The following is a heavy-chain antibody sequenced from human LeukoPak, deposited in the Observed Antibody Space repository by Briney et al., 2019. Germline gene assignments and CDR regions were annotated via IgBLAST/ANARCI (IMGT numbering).Heavy chain of an antibody. CDR2: INHSGST. CDR3: ARGWRVVGAPFDP. J-gene: IGHJ5*02. Sequence: SETLSLTSAVYGGSFSGYYWSWIRQPPGKGLEWIGEINHSGSTNYNPSLKSRVTISVDTSKNQFSLKLSSVTAADTAVYYCARGWRVVGAPFDPWGQGTLVTVSS. CDR1: GGSFSGYY. V-gene: IGHV4-34*01. D-gene: IGHD1-26*01.